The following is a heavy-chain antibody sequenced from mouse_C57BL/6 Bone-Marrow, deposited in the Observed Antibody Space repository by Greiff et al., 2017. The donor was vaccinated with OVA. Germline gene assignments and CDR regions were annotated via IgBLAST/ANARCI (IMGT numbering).Heavy chain of an antibody. Sequence: QVQLQQSGAELVRPGTSVKVSCKASGYAFTNYLIEWVKQRPGQGLEWIGVINPGSGGTNYNEKFKGKATLTADKSSSTAYMQLSSLTSEDSAVYFCARNPMDYGSSPFDYWGQGTTLTVSS. V-gene: IGHV1-54*01. CDR2: INPGSGGT. CDR3: ARNPMDYGSSPFDY. J-gene: IGHJ2*01. CDR1: GYAFTNYL. D-gene: IGHD1-1*01.